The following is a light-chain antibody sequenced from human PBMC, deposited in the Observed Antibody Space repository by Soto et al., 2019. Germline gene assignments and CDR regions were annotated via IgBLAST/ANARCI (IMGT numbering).Light chain of an antibody. Sequence: EIVLTQSPGTLSLSPGERATLSCRASQSDSSSYLAWYQQKPGQAPRLLIYGTSSRATGIPDRFSGSGSGTDFTLTISRLEPEDFAVYYCQQYSSSPRTFGQGTKLEIK. CDR2: GTS. CDR1: QSDSSSY. CDR3: QQYSSSPRT. V-gene: IGKV3-20*01. J-gene: IGKJ2*02.